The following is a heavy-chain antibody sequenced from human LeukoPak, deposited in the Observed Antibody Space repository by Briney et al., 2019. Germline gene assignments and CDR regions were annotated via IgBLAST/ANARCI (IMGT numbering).Heavy chain of an antibody. J-gene: IGHJ3*02. V-gene: IGHV4-39*07. Sequence: SETLSLTCSVSGGSISSSSYYWDWIRQTPGKGLEWIGSIFYSGSTYYSPSLKSRVTISVDTSKNQFSLKLSSVTAADTAVYYCARLIQPNTFDIWGQGTLVTVSS. CDR3: ARLIQPNTFDI. CDR1: GGSISSSSYY. D-gene: IGHD3-16*01. CDR2: IFYSGST.